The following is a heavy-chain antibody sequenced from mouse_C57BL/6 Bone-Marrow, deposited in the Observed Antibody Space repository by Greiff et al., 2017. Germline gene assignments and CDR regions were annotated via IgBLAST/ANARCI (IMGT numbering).Heavy chain of an antibody. CDR3: ARQGRTGFAY. V-gene: IGHV5-6*01. CDR2: ISSGGSYT. Sequence: EVQRVESGGDLVKPGGSPKLSCAASGFTFSSYGMSWVRQTPDKRLEWVATISSGGSYTYYPDSVKGRFTISRDNAKNTLYLQMSSLKSEDTAMYYCARQGRTGFAYWGQGTLVTVSA. J-gene: IGHJ3*01. CDR1: GFTFSSYG.